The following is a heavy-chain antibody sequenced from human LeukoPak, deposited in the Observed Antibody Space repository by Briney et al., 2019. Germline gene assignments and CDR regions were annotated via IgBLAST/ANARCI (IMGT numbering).Heavy chain of an antibody. D-gene: IGHD3-10*01. CDR1: GGTFSSCA. CDR3: ARGSTGNHSPPHFDY. CDR2: IIPIFGTA. V-gene: IGHV1-69*05. J-gene: IGHJ4*02. Sequence: EASVKVSCKASGGTFSSCAISWVRQAPGQGLEWMGGIIPIFGTANYAQKFQGRVTITTDESTSTAYMELSSLRSEDTAVYYCARGSTGNHSPPHFDYWGQGTLVTVSS.